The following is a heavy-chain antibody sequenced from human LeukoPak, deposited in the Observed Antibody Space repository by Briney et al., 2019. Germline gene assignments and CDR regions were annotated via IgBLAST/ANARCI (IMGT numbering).Heavy chain of an antibody. Sequence: SETLSLTCTVSGGSISTDHYYWAWIRQPPGKGLEWVASIYYTGATYYNLSLKSRLTISIDTSNNQFSLTLSSVRAADTAVYYCATGYTTGSDYWGQGTLVTASS. CDR1: GGSISTDHYY. D-gene: IGHD1-1*01. CDR3: ATGYTTGSDY. CDR2: IYYTGAT. J-gene: IGHJ4*02. V-gene: IGHV4-39*01.